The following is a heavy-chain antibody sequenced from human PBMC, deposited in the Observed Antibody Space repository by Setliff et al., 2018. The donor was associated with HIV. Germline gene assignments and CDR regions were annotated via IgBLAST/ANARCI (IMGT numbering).Heavy chain of an antibody. CDR1: GYSMSSGYY. D-gene: IGHD2-15*01. V-gene: IGHV4-38-2*01. Sequence: PSETLSLTCGVSGYSMSSGYYWGWIRQPPGKGLEWIGNVYHTGSTYHNPSLKSRVTISVDTSKNQFSLKLTSVTAADTAVYYCARRPIKGYGPFDSWGPGTLVTVSS. CDR2: VYHTGST. J-gene: IGHJ4*02. CDR3: ARRPIKGYGPFDS.